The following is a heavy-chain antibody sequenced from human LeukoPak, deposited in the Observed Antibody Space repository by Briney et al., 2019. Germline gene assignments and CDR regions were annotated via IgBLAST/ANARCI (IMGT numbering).Heavy chain of an antibody. J-gene: IGHJ4*02. Sequence: ASVKVSCKTSGYTFTGYYMHWVRQAPGQGLEWMGRINPNSGGTNYAQKFQGRLTMTTNTSISPAYMGLSRLRYDDTAVYYCARERQDSSSSVDYWGQGTLVTVSS. V-gene: IGHV1-2*06. CDR1: GYTFTGYY. CDR2: INPNSGGT. D-gene: IGHD6-6*01. CDR3: ARERQDSSSSVDY.